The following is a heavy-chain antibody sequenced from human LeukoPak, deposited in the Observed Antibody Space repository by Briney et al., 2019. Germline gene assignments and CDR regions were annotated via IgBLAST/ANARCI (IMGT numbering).Heavy chain of an antibody. Sequence: PGRSLRLSCAASGFTFSSYGMHWVRQAPGKGLEWVAVISYDGSNKYYADSVKGRFTISRDNSKNTLYLQMNSLRAEDTAVYYCARGELYGDYVRFGMDVWGQGTMVTVSS. V-gene: IGHV3-30*03. CDR3: ARGELYGDYVRFGMDV. CDR1: GFTFSSYG. J-gene: IGHJ6*02. D-gene: IGHD4-17*01. CDR2: ISYDGSNK.